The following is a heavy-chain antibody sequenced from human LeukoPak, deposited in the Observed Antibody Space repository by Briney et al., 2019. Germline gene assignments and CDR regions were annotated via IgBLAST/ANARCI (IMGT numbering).Heavy chain of an antibody. D-gene: IGHD1-14*01. CDR2: ISGSGGST. J-gene: IGHJ3*02. Sequence: GGSLRLSCAASRFTFSNFAMSWVRQAPGKGLEWVSAISGSGGSTYYADSVKGRFTISRDNSKNTLYLEMNSLRADDTAVYYCAKCGAASRTTCQESAFDMWGQGTMVTVSS. CDR3: AKCGAASRTTCQESAFDM. CDR1: RFTFSNFA. V-gene: IGHV3-23*01.